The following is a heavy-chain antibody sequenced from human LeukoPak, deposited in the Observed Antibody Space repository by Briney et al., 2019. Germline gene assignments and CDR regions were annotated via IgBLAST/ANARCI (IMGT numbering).Heavy chain of an antibody. Sequence: GGSLRLSCAASGFDFSSNWMHWVRHAPGQGLVWVSRIKGDGISTNYADSVKGRFTISRDIAKNTLYLQMNSLRAEDTSVYYCAKDHYWSIDYWGRGTLVTVSS. CDR2: IKGDGIST. J-gene: IGHJ4*02. CDR1: GFDFSSNW. CDR3: AKDHYWSIDY. V-gene: IGHV3-74*01. D-gene: IGHD3-3*01.